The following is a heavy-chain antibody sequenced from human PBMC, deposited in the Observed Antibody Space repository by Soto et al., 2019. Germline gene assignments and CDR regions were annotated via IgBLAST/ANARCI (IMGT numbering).Heavy chain of an antibody. D-gene: IGHD5-12*01. V-gene: IGHV4-39*01. CDR2: IYYSGTT. CDR1: GGSIKVCGYY. Sequence: TSETLSLTCTVSGGSIKVCGYYWCWIRQPPGKGLEWVATIYYSGTTYYNPSLKSRLTISLDTSRNQFSLDLTSVTAADTAVYYCARLAYSHYSTWGQGTLVTVSS. CDR3: ARLAYSHYST. J-gene: IGHJ4*02.